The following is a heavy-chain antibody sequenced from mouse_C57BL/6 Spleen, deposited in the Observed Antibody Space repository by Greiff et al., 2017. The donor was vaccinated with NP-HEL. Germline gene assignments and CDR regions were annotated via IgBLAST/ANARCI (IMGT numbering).Heavy chain of an antibody. J-gene: IGHJ2*01. CDR1: GYSFTGYY. D-gene: IGHD3-2*02. V-gene: IGHV1-42*01. Sequence: EVKLQQSGPELVKPGASVKISCKASGYSFTGYYMNWVKQSPEKSLEWIGEINPSTGGTTYNQKFKAKATLTVDKSSSTAYMQLKSLTSEDSAVYYCARAGTAQALFDYWGQGTTLTVSS. CDR3: ARAGTAQALFDY. CDR2: INPSTGGT.